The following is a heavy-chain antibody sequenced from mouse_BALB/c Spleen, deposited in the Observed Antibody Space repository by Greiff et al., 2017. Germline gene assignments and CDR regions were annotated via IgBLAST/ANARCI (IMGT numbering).Heavy chain of an antibody. D-gene: IGHD2-1*01. CDR1: GYTFTSYW. J-gene: IGHJ2*01. CDR2: INPSTGYT. Sequence: VQLQQSGAELAKPGASVKMSCKASGYTFTSYWMHWVKQRPGQGLEWIGYINPSTGYTEYNQKFKDKATLTADKSSSTAYMQLSSLTSEDSAVYYCARGIYFGNYPYYFDYWGQGTTLTVSS. V-gene: IGHV1-7*01. CDR3: ARGIYFGNYPYYFDY.